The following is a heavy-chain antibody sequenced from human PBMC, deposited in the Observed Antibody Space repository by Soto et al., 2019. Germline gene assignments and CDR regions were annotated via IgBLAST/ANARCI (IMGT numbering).Heavy chain of an antibody. CDR2: IYYSGST. J-gene: IGHJ6*02. D-gene: IGHD6-19*01. CDR1: GGSISSYY. CDR3: AREQAYSSRWEHDYYYYGMDV. Sequence: PSETLSLTCTVSGGSISSYYWSWIRQPPGKGLEWIGYIYYSGSTNYNPSLKSRVTISVDTSKNQFSLKLSSVTAADTAVYYCAREQAYSSRWEHDYYYYGMDVCGQLTTVTVSS. V-gene: IGHV4-59*01.